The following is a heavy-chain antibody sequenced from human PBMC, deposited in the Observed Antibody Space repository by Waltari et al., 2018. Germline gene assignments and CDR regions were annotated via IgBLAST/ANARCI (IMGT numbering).Heavy chain of an antibody. D-gene: IGHD5-18*01. CDR1: GFTFSSYA. Sequence: EVQLLESGGGLVQPGGSLRLSCAASGFTFSSYAMSWVRQAPGKGLEWVSAISGSGGSTYYADSVKGRFTISRDNSKNTLYLQMNSLRAEDTAVYYCAKIRGYSYAALGNSYYFDYWGQGTLVTVSS. J-gene: IGHJ4*02. V-gene: IGHV3-23*01. CDR3: AKIRGYSYAALGNSYYFDY. CDR2: ISGSGGST.